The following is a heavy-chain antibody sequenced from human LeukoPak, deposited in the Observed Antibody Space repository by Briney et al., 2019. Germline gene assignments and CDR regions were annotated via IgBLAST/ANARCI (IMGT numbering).Heavy chain of an antibody. V-gene: IGHV3-9*01. CDR3: AKDLTHIRGDAFDI. CDR1: GFTLDNYA. CDR2: ISWNSGSI. D-gene: IGHD3-10*01. J-gene: IGHJ3*02. Sequence: GGSLRLSCAASGFTLDNYAMHWVRQAPGKGLEWVSGISWNSGSIGYADSVKGRFTVSRDNAKNSLYLQMNSLRAEDTALYYCAKDLTHIRGDAFDIWGQGTMVTVSS.